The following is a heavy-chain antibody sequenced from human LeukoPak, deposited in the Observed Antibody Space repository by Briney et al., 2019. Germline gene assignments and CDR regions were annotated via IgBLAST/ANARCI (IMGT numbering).Heavy chain of an antibody. CDR1: GFTFSSYA. D-gene: IGHD1-26*01. CDR2: ISGSGGGT. V-gene: IGHV3-23*01. CDR3: AKDLGRYRNNYFDY. J-gene: IGHJ4*02. Sequence: QTGGSLRLSCAASGFTFSSYAMSWVRQAPGKGLEWVATISGSGGGTYYADSVKGRFTISRDDSKNTLYLQMNSLRAEDTAVYYCAKDLGRYRNNYFDYWGQGTLVTVSS.